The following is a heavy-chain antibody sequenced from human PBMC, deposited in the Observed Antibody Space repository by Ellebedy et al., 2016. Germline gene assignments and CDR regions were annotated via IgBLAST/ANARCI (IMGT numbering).Heavy chain of an antibody. D-gene: IGHD3-10*01. V-gene: IGHV1-46*01. CDR1: GYTFTSYY. J-gene: IGHJ4*02. CDR2: INPSGGST. Sequence: ASVKVSXKASGYTFTSYYMHWVRQAPGQGLEWMGIINPSGGSTSYAQKFQGRVTMTRDTSTSTVYMELSRLRSDDTAVYYCARDQGVGGPNDYWGQGTLVTVSS. CDR3: ARDQGVGGPNDY.